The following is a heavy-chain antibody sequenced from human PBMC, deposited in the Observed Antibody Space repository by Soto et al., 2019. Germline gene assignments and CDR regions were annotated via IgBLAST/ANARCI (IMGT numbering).Heavy chain of an antibody. CDR3: ARDLGYCSSTRCYPRIYYYGMDV. V-gene: IGHV3-21*01. CDR2: ISSSSSYI. Sequence: PGGSLRLSCAASGFTFSSHSMRWVRQAPGKGLEWVSSISSSSSYIYYADSVKGRFTISRDNAKNSLYLQMNSLRAEDTAVYYCARDLGYCSSTRCYPRIYYYGMDVWGQGTTVTVSS. J-gene: IGHJ6*02. CDR1: GFTFSSHS. D-gene: IGHD2-2*01.